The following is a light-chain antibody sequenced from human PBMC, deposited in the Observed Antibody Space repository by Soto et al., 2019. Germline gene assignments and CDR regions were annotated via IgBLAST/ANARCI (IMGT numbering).Light chain of an antibody. Sequence: AIRMTQSPSSFSASTGDRVTITCRASQGISSYLAWYQQKPGKAPKLLIYAASTLQSGVPSRFSGSGSGTDFTLTISCLQSEDFATYYCQQYDSYPLTFGGGTNVEIK. V-gene: IGKV1-8*01. CDR2: AAS. CDR1: QGISSY. CDR3: QQYDSYPLT. J-gene: IGKJ4*01.